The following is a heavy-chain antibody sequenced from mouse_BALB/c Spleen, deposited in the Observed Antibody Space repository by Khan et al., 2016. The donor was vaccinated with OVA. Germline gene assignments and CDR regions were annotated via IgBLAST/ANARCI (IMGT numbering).Heavy chain of an antibody. J-gene: IGHJ4*01. Sequence: LVQCGPELKKPGETVKISCKASGHTFTKYGMNWVKQAPGKGLKWMGWINTYTGEPTYADDFNGRFAFSLETSASTAYLQINNLKNEDTATYFCARPPYFSYVMDNWGQGTSVTVSS. D-gene: IGHD2-10*01. CDR1: GHTFTKYG. CDR2: INTYTGEP. V-gene: IGHV9-3-1*01. CDR3: ARPPYFSYVMDN.